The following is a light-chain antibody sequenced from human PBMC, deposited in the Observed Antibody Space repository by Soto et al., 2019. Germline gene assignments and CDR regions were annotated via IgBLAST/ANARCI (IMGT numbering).Light chain of an antibody. J-gene: IGKJ5*01. CDR2: GAS. Sequence: EIVMTQSPATLSVSPGERATLSCRASQSVTSNLAWYQQKPDQAPRLLIYGASTRATAIPGRFSGSGSGTEFTLTISSLQSEDFAVYYCQQYGSSPFGQGTRLEIK. CDR1: QSVTSN. CDR3: QQYGSSP. V-gene: IGKV3-15*01.